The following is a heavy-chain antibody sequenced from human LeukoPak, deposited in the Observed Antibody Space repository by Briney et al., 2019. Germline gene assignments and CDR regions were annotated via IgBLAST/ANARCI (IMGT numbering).Heavy chain of an antibody. CDR2: IYYSGST. CDR1: GYSISSGYY. CDR3: ASSRLGYCSGGSCYYVAFDI. Sequence: SETLSLTCAVSGYSISSGYYWGWIRQPPGKGLEWIGSIYYSGSTYYNPSLKSRVTISVDTSKNQFSLKLSSVTAADTAVYYCASSRLGYCSGGSCYYVAFDIWGQGTMVTVSS. V-gene: IGHV4-38-2*01. D-gene: IGHD2-15*01. J-gene: IGHJ3*02.